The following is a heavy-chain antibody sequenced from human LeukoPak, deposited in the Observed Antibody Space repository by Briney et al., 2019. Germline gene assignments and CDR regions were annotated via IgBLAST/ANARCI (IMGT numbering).Heavy chain of an antibody. CDR1: GGSISDYY. CDR2: IYTSGSS. V-gene: IGHV4-4*07. CDR3: GRVGAAHPSDYGGYYYFDY. Sequence: PSETLSLTCTVSGGSISDYYWSWIRQPAGKGVEWIGRIYTSGSSNYNPSLKSRVTISVDTSKNQFSLKLRSVTAADTAVYYCGRVGAAHPSDYGGYYYFDYWGQGNLVTVSS. D-gene: IGHD4-23*01. J-gene: IGHJ4*02.